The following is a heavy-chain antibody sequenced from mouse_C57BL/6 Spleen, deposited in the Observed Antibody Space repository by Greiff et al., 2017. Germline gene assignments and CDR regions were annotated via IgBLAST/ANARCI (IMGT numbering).Heavy chain of an antibody. D-gene: IGHD3-2*02. CDR1: GYSITSGYY. V-gene: IGHV3-6*01. CDR2: ISYDGSN. CDR3: ARQLRLQDYAMDY. Sequence: VQLKESGPGLVKPSQSLSLTCSVTGYSITSGYYWNWIRQFPGNKLEWMGYISYDGSNNYNPSLKNRISITRDTSKNQFFLKLNSVTTEDTATYYCARQLRLQDYAMDYWGQGTSVTVSS. J-gene: IGHJ4*01.